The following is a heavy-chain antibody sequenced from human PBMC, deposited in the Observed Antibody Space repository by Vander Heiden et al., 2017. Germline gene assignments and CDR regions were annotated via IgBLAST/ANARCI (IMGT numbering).Heavy chain of an antibody. Sequence: KKPGSSVKVSCKASGGTFSSYAISWVRQAPGQGLEWMGGIIPIFGTANYAQKFQGRVTITADKSTSTAYMEMSRMRSEDTAVYYVAREGQWLVFDYWGQGTLVTVYS. V-gene: IGHV1-69*06. CDR1: GGTFSSYA. D-gene: IGHD6-19*01. CDR3: AREGQWLVFDY. CDR2: IIPIFGTA. J-gene: IGHJ4*02.